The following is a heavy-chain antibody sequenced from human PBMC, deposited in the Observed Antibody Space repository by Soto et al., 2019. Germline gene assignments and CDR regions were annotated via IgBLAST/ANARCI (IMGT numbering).Heavy chain of an antibody. D-gene: IGHD6-13*01. V-gene: IGHV6-1*01. J-gene: IGHJ4*02. CDR1: GDSVSSNSAA. Sequence: SQTLSLTCAISGDSVSSNSAAWNWIRQSPSRGLEWLGRTYYRSKWYNDYAVSVKSRITINPDTSKNQFSLQLNSVTPEDTAVYYCAGARSTWGSTWYFDYWAPGTLVTVST. CDR3: AGARSTWGSTWYFDY. CDR2: TYYRSKWYN.